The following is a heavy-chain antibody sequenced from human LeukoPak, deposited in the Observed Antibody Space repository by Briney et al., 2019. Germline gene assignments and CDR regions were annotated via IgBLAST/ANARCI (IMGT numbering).Heavy chain of an antibody. Sequence: EASVKVSCKASGGTFSSYAISWVRQAPGQGLEWMGGIIPIFGTANYAQKFQGRVTITTDESTSTAYMELSSLRSEDTAVYYCARAVNTIFGVVIRQSAFDIWGQGTMVTVS. CDR3: ARAVNTIFGVVIRQSAFDI. CDR1: GGTFSSYA. V-gene: IGHV1-69*05. D-gene: IGHD3-3*01. CDR2: IIPIFGTA. J-gene: IGHJ3*02.